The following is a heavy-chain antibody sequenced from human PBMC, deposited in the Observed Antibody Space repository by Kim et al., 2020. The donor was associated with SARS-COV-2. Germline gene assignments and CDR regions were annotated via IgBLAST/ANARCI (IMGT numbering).Heavy chain of an antibody. D-gene: IGHD2-2*01. CDR1: GFSFATLS. J-gene: IGHJ6*02. V-gene: IGHV3-21*01. CDR2: IGGTTNYI. CDR3: ARGVYCSNTSRYFYYYALDV. Sequence: GGSLRLSCAASGFSFATLSIHLFLLAPGTLLEWVSSIGGTTNYIYYADSLKGRFTIARDNPKNSLYLQMDSLRAEGTAVYYCARGVYCSNTSRYFYYYALDVWGQGTTVTVSS.